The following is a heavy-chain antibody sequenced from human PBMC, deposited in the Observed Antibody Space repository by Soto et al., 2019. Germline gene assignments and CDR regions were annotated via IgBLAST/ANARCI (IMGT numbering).Heavy chain of an antibody. CDR1: GFTFSDYW. V-gene: IGHV3-74*01. Sequence: EVQLVESGGGLVQPGGSLRLSFAASGFTFSDYWMHWVRQAPGKGLEWVSRIKRDRSSTNYSDSVKGRFTITRYNGKNSLYLEMNSLRVEDTADYYCGRGALNFYHEDVWGQGTPVTVSS. D-gene: IGHD1-1*01. CDR3: GRGALNFYHEDV. J-gene: IGHJ6*02. CDR2: IKRDRSST.